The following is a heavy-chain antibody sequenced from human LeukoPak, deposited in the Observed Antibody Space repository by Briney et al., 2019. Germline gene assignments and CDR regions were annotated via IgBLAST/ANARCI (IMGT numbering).Heavy chain of an antibody. CDR2: ISGSGDTL. D-gene: IGHD1-14*01. Sequence: AGGSLRLSCAASGFTFSSYEMNWVRQAPGKGLEWVSYISGSGDTLYYGDSVKGRFTISRDNSKNSLYLQMNSLRAEDTAVYYCARGLGPGPYFDYWGQGSLVTVSS. CDR3: ARGLGPGPYFDY. V-gene: IGHV3-48*03. J-gene: IGHJ4*02. CDR1: GFTFSSYE.